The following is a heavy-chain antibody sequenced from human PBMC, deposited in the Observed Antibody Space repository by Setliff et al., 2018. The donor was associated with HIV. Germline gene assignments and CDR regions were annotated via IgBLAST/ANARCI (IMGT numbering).Heavy chain of an antibody. V-gene: IGHV4-34*01. J-gene: IGHJ4*02. D-gene: IGHD3-22*01. Sequence: PSETLSLTCAVYGGSFNDYYWTWIRQPPGKGLEWIGEIDHSGSTKYHASLKSRVTMSIDTSKNQFSLKLSSVTAADTAVYYCARGLSFYDPGGFDYWGQGTLVTVSS. CDR1: GGSFNDYY. CDR2: IDHSGST. CDR3: ARGLSFYDPGGFDY.